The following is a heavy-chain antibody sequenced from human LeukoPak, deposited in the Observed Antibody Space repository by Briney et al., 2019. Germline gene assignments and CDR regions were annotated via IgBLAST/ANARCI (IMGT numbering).Heavy chain of an antibody. CDR2: ISSSSSYI. D-gene: IGHD3-22*01. CDR3: ARASSYYYDSSGYYPEDYFDY. V-gene: IGHV3-21*01. CDR1: GFTFSSYS. J-gene: IGHJ4*02. Sequence: PGGSLRLSCAASGFTFSSYSMNWVRQAPGKGLEWVSSISSSSSYIYYADSVKGRFTISRDNAKNSLYLQMNSLRAEDTAVYYCARASSYYYDSSGYYPEDYFDYWGQGTLVTVSS.